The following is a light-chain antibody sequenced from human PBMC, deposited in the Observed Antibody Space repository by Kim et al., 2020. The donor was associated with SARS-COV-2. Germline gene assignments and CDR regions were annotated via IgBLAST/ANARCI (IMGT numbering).Light chain of an antibody. V-gene: IGLV1-51*01. CDR1: RSNIDDYS. Sequence: GQKVTLPCSGSRSNIDDYSVSWDQQLPGTAPQLLIYDNNQRPSGIPDRFSGSKSGTSATLDITGLQTGDEADYHCGTWDTSLSAVVFGGGTQLTVL. CDR2: DNN. CDR3: GTWDTSLSAVV. J-gene: IGLJ2*01.